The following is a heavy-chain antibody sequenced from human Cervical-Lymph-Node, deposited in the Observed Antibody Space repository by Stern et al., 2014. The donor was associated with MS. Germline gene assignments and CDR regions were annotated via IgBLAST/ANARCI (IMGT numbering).Heavy chain of an antibody. J-gene: IGHJ4*02. V-gene: IGHV4-39*01. CDR3: ARHDGWLPHY. D-gene: IGHD5-12*01. CDR1: GGSISRSTYY. CDR2: IYYSGTT. Sequence: QLQLQESGPGLVKPSETLSLTCSVSGGSISRSTYYWGWIRQPPGKGLEWIGSIYYSGTTYYNPSLKSRVTIDTSTNTFSLQLTSVTAADTAVYYCARHDGWLPHYWSQGTLVTVSS.